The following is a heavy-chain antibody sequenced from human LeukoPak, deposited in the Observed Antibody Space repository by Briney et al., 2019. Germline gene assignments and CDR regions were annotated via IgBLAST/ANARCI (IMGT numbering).Heavy chain of an antibody. Sequence: SETLSLTCTVSGGSISSYYWSWIRQPPGKGLEWIGYIYYSGSANYKPPLTSRVTIYVDTSKNTLSLKLCSVTAADTAEYDCAREGRHYDILTGPAPFDPWGQGTLVTVSS. CDR1: GGSISSYY. D-gene: IGHD3-9*01. V-gene: IGHV4-59*01. J-gene: IGHJ5*02. CDR3: AREGRHYDILTGPAPFDP. CDR2: IYYSGSA.